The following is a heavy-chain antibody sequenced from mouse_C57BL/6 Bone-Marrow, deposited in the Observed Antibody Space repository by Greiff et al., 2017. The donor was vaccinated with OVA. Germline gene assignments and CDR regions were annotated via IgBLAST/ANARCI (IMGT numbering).Heavy chain of an antibody. V-gene: IGHV1-15*01. D-gene: IGHD2-4*01. CDR1: GYTFTDYE. J-gene: IGHJ4*01. CDR3: TRKGLRRRYCYAMDY. CDR2: IDPETGGT. Sequence: QVHVKQSGAELVRPGASVTLSCKASGYTFTDYEMHWVKQTPVHGLEWIGAIDPETGGTTYNQKFKGKAILTADKSSSTDYMELRSLTSEDSAVYYCTRKGLRRRYCYAMDYWGQGTSVTVSS.